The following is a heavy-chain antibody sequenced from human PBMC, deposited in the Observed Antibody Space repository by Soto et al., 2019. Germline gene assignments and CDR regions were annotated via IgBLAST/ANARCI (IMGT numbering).Heavy chain of an antibody. J-gene: IGHJ4*02. D-gene: IGHD3-3*01. V-gene: IGHV3-49*03. CDR1: GFTFGDYA. CDR3: TREVYDSSGTDY. Sequence: FLRLCWTASGFTFGDYAMSWFRQAQGKGLEWVGFIRSKAYGGTTEYAASVKGRFTISRDDSKSIAYLQMNSLKTEDTAVYYCTREVYDSSGTDYWGQGTLVTVSS. CDR2: IRSKAYGGTT.